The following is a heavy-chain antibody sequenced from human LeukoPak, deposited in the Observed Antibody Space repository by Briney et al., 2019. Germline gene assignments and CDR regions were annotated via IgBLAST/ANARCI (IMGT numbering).Heavy chain of an antibody. CDR2: IYYSGST. CDR1: GGSISSYY. J-gene: IGHJ4*02. Sequence: SETLSLTCTVSGGSISSYYWSWIRQPPGKGLEWIGYIYYSGSTNYNPSLKSRVTISVDTSKNQFSLKLSSVTAADTAVYYCARNLWFGEPYYFDYWGQGTLVTVSS. CDR3: ARNLWFGEPYYFDY. D-gene: IGHD3-10*01. V-gene: IGHV4-59*12.